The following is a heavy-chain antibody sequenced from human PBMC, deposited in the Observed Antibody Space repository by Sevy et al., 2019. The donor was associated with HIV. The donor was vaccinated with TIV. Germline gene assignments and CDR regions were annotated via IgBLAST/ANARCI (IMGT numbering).Heavy chain of an antibody. D-gene: IGHD3-16*01. Sequence: GGSLRLSCAASGFTVSSNYMSWVRQAPGKGLEWVSVIYSGGSTYYADSVKGRFTISRDNSKNTLYLQMNSLRAEDTAVYYCARVDYDTVWGYYFDYWGQGTLVTVSS. CDR1: GFTVSSNY. J-gene: IGHJ4*02. CDR3: ARVDYDTVWGYYFDY. V-gene: IGHV3-66*01. CDR2: IYSGGST.